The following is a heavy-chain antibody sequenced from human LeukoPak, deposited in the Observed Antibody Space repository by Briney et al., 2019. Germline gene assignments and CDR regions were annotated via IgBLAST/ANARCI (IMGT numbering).Heavy chain of an antibody. CDR3: ARPIASQGYFGVVID. Sequence: SETLSLTCAVSGYSISSASYWGWIRQPPGKGLEWIGNIYHSGSPYYNPSLKSRVTISVDTSKNQFSLKLSSVTAADTAVYYCARPIASQGYFGVVIDWGQGTLVTVSS. CDR2: IYHSGSP. V-gene: IGHV4-38-2*01. J-gene: IGHJ4*02. CDR1: GYSISSASY. D-gene: IGHD3-3*01.